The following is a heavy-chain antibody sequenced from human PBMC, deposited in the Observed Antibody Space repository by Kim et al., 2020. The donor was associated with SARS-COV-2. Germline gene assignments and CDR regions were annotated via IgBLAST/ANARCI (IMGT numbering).Heavy chain of an antibody. CDR1: GGTFSSYA. V-gene: IGHV1-69*13. J-gene: IGHJ3*02. CDR2: IIPIFGTA. D-gene: IGHD3-10*01. Sequence: SVKVSCKASGGTFSSYAISWVRQAPGQGLEWMGGIIPIFGTANYAQKFQGRVTITADESTSTAYMELSSLRSEDTAVYYCARRKGRSWFGELDAFDIWGQGTMVTVSS. CDR3: ARRKGRSWFGELDAFDI.